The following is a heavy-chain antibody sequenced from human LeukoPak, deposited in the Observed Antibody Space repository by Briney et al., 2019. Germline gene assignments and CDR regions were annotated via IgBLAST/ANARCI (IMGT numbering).Heavy chain of an antibody. V-gene: IGHV3-23*01. J-gene: IGHJ4*02. D-gene: IGHD3-22*01. CDR1: GFTFSSYG. CDR3: AILPHHYYDSSGYYPDDY. Sequence: GGTLRLSCAASGFTFSSYGMSWVRQAPGKGLEWVSAISGSGGSTYYADSVKGRFTISSDNSKNTLYLQMNSLRAEDTAVYYCAILPHHYYDSSGYYPDDYWGQGTLVTVSS. CDR2: ISGSGGST.